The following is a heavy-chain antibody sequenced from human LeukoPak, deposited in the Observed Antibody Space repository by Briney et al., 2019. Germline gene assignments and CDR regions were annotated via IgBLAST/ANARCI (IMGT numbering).Heavy chain of an antibody. CDR3: ARAPKWQGYYYYMDV. CDR2: MNPNSGNT. Sequence: ASVKVSCKASGYTLTSYDINWVRQATGQGLEWMGWMNPNSGNTGYAQKFQGRVTITWNTSIGTAYMELSSLRSEDTAVYYCARAPKWQGYYYYMDVWGKGTTVTVSS. D-gene: IGHD5-12*01. J-gene: IGHJ6*03. V-gene: IGHV1-8*03. CDR1: GYTLTSYD.